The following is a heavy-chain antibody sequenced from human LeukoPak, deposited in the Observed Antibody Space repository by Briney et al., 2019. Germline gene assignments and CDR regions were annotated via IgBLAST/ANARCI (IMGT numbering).Heavy chain of an antibody. CDR3: AKGDYYYGMDV. Sequence: GRSLRLSCAASGFTFDDYAMHWVRQAPGKGLEGVSGISWNSGSIGYADSVKGRFTISRDNAKNSLYLQMNSLRAEATALYYCAKGDYYYGMDVWGQGTTVTVSS. J-gene: IGHJ6*02. CDR2: ISWNSGSI. V-gene: IGHV3-9*01. CDR1: GFTFDDYA.